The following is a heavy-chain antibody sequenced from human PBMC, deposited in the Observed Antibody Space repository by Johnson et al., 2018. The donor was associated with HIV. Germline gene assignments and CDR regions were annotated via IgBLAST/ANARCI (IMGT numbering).Heavy chain of an antibody. CDR1: GFTVSSNY. CDR3: ARDLGPSEDAFDI. CDR2: IYSGGST. J-gene: IGHJ3*02. Sequence: VQLVESGGGLIQPGGSLRLSCAASGFTVSSNYMSWVRQAPGKGLEWVSVIYSGGSTYYADSVKGRFTISRDNSKNTLYLQMNSLRAEDTAVYYCARDLGPSEDAFDIWGQGTMVTVSS. V-gene: IGHV3-66*03.